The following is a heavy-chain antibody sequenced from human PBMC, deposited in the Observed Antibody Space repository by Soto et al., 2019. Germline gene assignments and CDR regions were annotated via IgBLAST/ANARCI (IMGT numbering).Heavy chain of an antibody. CDR1: GFTFNTYN. CDR3: VRDQWEPLFDY. Sequence: EVQLVESGGDLVQPGGSLRLSCAASGFTFNTYNMDWVRQAPGKGLEWVAYISSSGSTMYYADCVKGRFTISRDNAKNSLYLQMNSLTAEDTAVYYCVRDQWEPLFDYWGQGTLVTVSS. V-gene: IGHV3-48*01. J-gene: IGHJ4*02. D-gene: IGHD1-26*01. CDR2: ISSSGSTM.